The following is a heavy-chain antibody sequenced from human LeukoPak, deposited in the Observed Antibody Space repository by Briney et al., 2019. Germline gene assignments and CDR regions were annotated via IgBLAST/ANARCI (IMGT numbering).Heavy chain of an antibody. CDR2: IYHSGST. D-gene: IGHD2-15*01. V-gene: IGHV4-30-2*05. CDR3: ARASYCSGGSCYSGGYY. CDR1: GGSISSGGYY. J-gene: IGHJ4*02. Sequence: SQTLSLTCTVSGGSISSGGYYWSWIRQPPGKGLEWIGYIYHSGSTYYNPSLKSRVTISVDTSKNQFSLKLSSVTAADTAVYYCARASYCSGGSCYSGGYYWGQGTLVTVSS.